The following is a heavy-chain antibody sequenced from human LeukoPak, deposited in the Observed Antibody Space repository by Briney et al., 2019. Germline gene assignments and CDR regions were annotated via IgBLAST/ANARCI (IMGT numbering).Heavy chain of an antibody. J-gene: IGHJ5*02. D-gene: IGHD3-16*01. Sequence: PGGSLRLSCAAFGFTFSSYWMHWVRQGPGKGLVWVSRISTDGSSTDYADSVKGRFTISRENAKNTLYLQMNSLRAEDTAVYYCARTRTLPIAGGFDTWGQGSLVTVSS. V-gene: IGHV3-74*01. CDR1: GFTFSSYW. CDR2: ISTDGSST. CDR3: ARTRTLPIAGGFDT.